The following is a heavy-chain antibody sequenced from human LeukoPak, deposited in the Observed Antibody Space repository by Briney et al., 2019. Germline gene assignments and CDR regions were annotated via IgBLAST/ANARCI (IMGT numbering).Heavy chain of an antibody. CDR1: GFTFSSYG. V-gene: IGHV3-23*01. Sequence: PGGSLRLSCAASGFTFSSYGMSWVRQAPGKGLEWVSPISGSGGRTYYADSVKGRFTISRDNSKNTLYLQMTSLRAEDTAVYYCAKGLWIFDYWGQGTLVTVSS. J-gene: IGHJ4*02. D-gene: IGHD5-18*01. CDR2: ISGSGGRT. CDR3: AKGLWIFDY.